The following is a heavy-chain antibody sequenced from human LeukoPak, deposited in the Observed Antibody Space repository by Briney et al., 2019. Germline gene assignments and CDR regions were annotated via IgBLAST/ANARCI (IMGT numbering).Heavy chain of an antibody. J-gene: IGHJ4*02. V-gene: IGHV3-30*02. CDR1: GFTFSSYA. Sequence: GGSLRLSCAASGFTFSSYAMHGVRQAPGKGLEWVSFIRYDGSIKYYADSVEGRFAISRDNSKNTLYLQMNSLRADDTAVYYCARGIAVAGTELADWGQGTLVTVSA. D-gene: IGHD6-19*01. CDR3: ARGIAVAGTELAD. CDR2: IRYDGSIK.